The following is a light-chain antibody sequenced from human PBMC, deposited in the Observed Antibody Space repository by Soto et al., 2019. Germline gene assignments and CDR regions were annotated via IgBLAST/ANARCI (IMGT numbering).Light chain of an antibody. CDR1: QSISSTY. Sequence: EIVLTQSPVTLSLSPGERATLSCRASQSISSTYVAWYQQKPGQAPRLLIYGASTRATGIPDRFSGSGSGTDSTLTINRLEPEDFAVYYCQQYGSSPLTFGGGTKVDIK. V-gene: IGKV3-20*01. J-gene: IGKJ4*01. CDR2: GAS. CDR3: QQYGSSPLT.